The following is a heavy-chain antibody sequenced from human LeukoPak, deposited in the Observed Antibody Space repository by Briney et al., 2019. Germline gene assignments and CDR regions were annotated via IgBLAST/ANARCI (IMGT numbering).Heavy chain of an antibody. CDR1: GFTFSSYG. V-gene: IGHV3-23*01. J-gene: IGHJ4*02. CDR2: ISTSGGST. CDR3: TKRPFSGYFDY. Sequence: GGSLRLSCAASGFTFSSYGMNWVRQAPGKGLEWVSAISTSGGSTYYADSVKGRFTISRDNSKNTLYLQMNSLRAEDTAVYYCTKRPFSGYFDYWGQGTLVTVSS. D-gene: IGHD6-25*01.